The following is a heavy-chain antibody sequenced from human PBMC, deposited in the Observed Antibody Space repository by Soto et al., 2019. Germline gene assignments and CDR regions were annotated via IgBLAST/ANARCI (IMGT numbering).Heavy chain of an antibody. CDR1: GYSFTLYW. CDR3: VRLDHDYGSGTWFDY. CDR2: IDPSDSYT. D-gene: IGHD3-10*01. J-gene: IGHJ4*02. V-gene: IGHV5-10-1*01. Sequence: GESLKISCKDSGYSFTLYWISWVRQMPGKGLEWMGRIDPSDSYTNYSPSFEGHVTISAGKSVSTAYLQWSSLRASDTAMYYCVRLDHDYGSGTWFDYWGQGTLVTVSS.